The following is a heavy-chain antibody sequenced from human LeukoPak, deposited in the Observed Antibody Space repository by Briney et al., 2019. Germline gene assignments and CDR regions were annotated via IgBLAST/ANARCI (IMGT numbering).Heavy chain of an antibody. D-gene: IGHD6-19*01. V-gene: IGHV3-23*01. Sequence: PGGSLRLSCAASGFTFSSYAMSWVRQAPGKGLEWVSAISGSGGSTYYADSVKGRFTISRDNSKNTLYLQMNSLRAEDTALYYCAKDMSGWYSHEPYYYYYGMDVWGQGTTVTVSS. CDR1: GFTFSSYA. CDR2: ISGSGGST. CDR3: AKDMSGWYSHEPYYYYYGMDV. J-gene: IGHJ6*02.